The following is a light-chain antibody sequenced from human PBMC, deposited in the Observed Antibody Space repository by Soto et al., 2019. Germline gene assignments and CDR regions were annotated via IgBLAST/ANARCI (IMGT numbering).Light chain of an antibody. V-gene: IGKV1-39*01. J-gene: IGKJ4*01. CDR3: KPNYYTQLT. Sequence: ADSVTIAFRASQSIGRYLNWYQQTPGRDPKFLISAASSLQSGVKSRFSGSGSGTDFTLTISSMQPEDFATYYCKPNYYTQLTFGQGTKVDIK. CDR1: QSIGRY. CDR2: AAS.